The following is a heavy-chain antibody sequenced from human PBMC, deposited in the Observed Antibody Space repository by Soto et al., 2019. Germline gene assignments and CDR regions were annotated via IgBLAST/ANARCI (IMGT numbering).Heavy chain of an antibody. CDR3: ARFEAYCSGGSCSTRYFDY. CDR2: ISSSSSYI. V-gene: IGHV3-21*01. Sequence: EVQLVESGGGLVKPGGSLRLSCVASGFTFSSYSMNWVRQAPGKGLEWVSSISSSSSYIYYADSVKGRFTISRDNAKNSLYLQMNRLRAEDTAVYYCARFEAYCSGGSCSTRYFDYWGQGTLVTVSS. D-gene: IGHD2-15*01. J-gene: IGHJ4*02. CDR1: GFTFSSYS.